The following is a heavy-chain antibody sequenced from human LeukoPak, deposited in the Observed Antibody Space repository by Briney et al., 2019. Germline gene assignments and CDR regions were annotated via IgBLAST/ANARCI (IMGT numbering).Heavy chain of an antibody. J-gene: IGHJ2*01. V-gene: IGHV3-23*01. CDR1: GFSFSNYA. Sequence: GGSLRLSCAASGFSFSNYAMSWVRRAPGKGLEWVSAISGSGGSTYYADSVKGRFTISRDNSKNTLYLQMNSLRAEDTAVYYCARPPAGYGDYGINWYFDLWGRGTLVTVSS. CDR2: ISGSGGST. CDR3: ARPPAGYGDYGINWYFDL. D-gene: IGHD4-17*01.